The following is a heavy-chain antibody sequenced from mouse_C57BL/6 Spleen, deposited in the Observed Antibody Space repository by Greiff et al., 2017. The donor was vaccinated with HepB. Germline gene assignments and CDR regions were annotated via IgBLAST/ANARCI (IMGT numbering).Heavy chain of an antibody. CDR2: INPNNGGT. D-gene: IGHD4-1*01. CDR3: ARSGRAMDY. V-gene: IGHV1-26*01. J-gene: IGHJ4*01. Sequence: EVQLQQSGPELVKPGASVKISCKASGYTFTDYYMNWVKQSHGKSLEWIGDINPNNGGTNYNEKFKSKATLTVDKSSSTAYMQLSSLTSEDSAVYYCARSGRAMDYWGQGTSVTVSS. CDR1: GYTFTDYY.